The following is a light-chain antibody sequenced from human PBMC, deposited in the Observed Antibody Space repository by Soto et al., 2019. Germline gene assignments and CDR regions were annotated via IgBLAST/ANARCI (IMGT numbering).Light chain of an antibody. CDR3: QQANSFPYT. V-gene: IGKV1-12*01. J-gene: IGKJ2*01. CDR2: AAS. CDR1: QDINSW. Sequence: DIQMTQSPSSVSASVGDRVTITCRASQDINSWLAWYQQKPGKAPKLLIYAASSLQSGVPSRFSGSGFGTEFTLTISSLQPEDFAAYYCQQANSFPYTFGLRTKLEIK.